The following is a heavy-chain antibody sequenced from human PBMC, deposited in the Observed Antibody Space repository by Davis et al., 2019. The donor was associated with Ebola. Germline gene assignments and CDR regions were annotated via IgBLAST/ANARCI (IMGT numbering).Heavy chain of an antibody. J-gene: IGHJ6*02. CDR1: GYSFASYW. Sequence: GESLKISCKASGYSFASYWIGWVRQMPGKGLEWMGIIYPGDSDTRYSPSFQGHVTITADKSTSTAYLQWSSLKASDTAMYFCAKLSTSSWFHGMDVWGQGTTVTVS. CDR2: IYPGDSDT. V-gene: IGHV5-51*01. D-gene: IGHD2-2*01. CDR3: AKLSTSSWFHGMDV.